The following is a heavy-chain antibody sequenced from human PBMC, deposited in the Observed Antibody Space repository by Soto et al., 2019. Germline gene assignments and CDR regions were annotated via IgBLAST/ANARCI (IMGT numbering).Heavy chain of an antibody. CDR3: ARGLEYYDFWSGYYMPRDYYYGMDV. Sequence: QVQLVQSGAEVKKPGSSVKVSCKASGGTFSSYAISWVRQAPGQGLEWMGGIIPIFGTANYAQKFQGRVTITADESTSTAYMELSSLRSEDTAVYYCARGLEYYDFWSGYYMPRDYYYGMDVWGQGTTVTVSS. CDR2: IIPIFGTA. V-gene: IGHV1-69*01. D-gene: IGHD3-3*01. J-gene: IGHJ6*02. CDR1: GGTFSSYA.